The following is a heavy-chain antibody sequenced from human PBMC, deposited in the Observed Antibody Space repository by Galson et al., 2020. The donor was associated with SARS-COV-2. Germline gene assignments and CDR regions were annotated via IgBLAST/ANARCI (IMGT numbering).Heavy chain of an antibody. J-gene: IGHJ4*02. D-gene: IGHD2-21*02. CDR3: ATTYAYCGGGSYSGCGD. CDR2: FDPEDGET. CDR1: GYTLTELS. V-gene: IGHV1-24*01. Sequence: ASVKVSCKVSGYTLTELSMHWVRQAPGKGLAWMGGFDPEDGETIYAQKFQGRVTMTEDTSTDTAYMELSSLRSEDTAVYYCATTYAYCGGGSYSGCGDWGQGTLVTVST.